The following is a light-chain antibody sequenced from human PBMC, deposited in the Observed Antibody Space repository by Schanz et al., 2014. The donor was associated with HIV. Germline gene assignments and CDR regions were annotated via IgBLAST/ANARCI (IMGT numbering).Light chain of an antibody. Sequence: NFMLTQPHSVSESPGKTVTISCTRSSGSISSAYVQWYQHRPGSAPITLIYESDQRHSGVPARFSASIDSSSNSATLSISGLEAEDEADYYCQSYDSTNPGIFGGGTKVTV. CDR1: SGSISSAY. CDR2: ESD. V-gene: IGLV6-57*04. J-gene: IGLJ2*01. CDR3: QSYDSTNPGI.